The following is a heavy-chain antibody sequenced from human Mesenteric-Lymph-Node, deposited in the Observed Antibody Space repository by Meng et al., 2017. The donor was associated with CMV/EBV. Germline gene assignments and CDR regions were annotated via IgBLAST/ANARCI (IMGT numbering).Heavy chain of an antibody. CDR1: GYTFASYG. V-gene: IGHV1-18*01. CDR2: INGDNGHA. J-gene: IGHJ4*02. CDR3: ARTVGYCSSTSCFIPYFDY. Sequence: ASVKVSCKASGYTFASYGVSWVRQAPGQGLEWMGWINGDNGHANYAQKFQGRVTMTTDTSTSTAYLELRGLRSDDTAVYYCARTVGYCSSTSCFIPYFDYWGQGTLVTVSS. D-gene: IGHD2-2*01.